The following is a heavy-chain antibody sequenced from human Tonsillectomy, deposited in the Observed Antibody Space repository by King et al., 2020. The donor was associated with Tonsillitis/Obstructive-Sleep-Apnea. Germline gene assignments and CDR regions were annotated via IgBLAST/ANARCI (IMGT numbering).Heavy chain of an antibody. Sequence: VQLQESGPGLVKPSETLSLTCTVSGGSIRSYYWSWIRQPPGKGLEWIGYIYYSGSTNYNPSLKSRVTISVDTSKNQFSLKLSSVTAADTAVYYCSREDCTNGVCYNSFDYWGQGTLVTVSS. D-gene: IGHD2-8*01. CDR2: IYYSGST. CDR1: GGSIRSYY. V-gene: IGHV4-59*01. CDR3: SREDCTNGVCYNSFDY. J-gene: IGHJ4*02.